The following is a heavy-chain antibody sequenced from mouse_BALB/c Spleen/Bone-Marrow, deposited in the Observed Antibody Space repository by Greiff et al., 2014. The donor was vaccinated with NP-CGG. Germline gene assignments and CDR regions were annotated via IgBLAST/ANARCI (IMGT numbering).Heavy chain of an antibody. D-gene: IGHD2-1*01. V-gene: IGHV1-87*01. CDR3: ARDGNSPAWFAY. Sequence: VQLQESGAELARPGASVKLSCKASGYTFTSYWMQWVKQRPGQGLEWIGAIYPGDGDTRYTQKFKGKATLTADKSSSTAYMQLSSLASEDSAVYYCARDGNSPAWFAYWGQGTLVTVSA. J-gene: IGHJ3*01. CDR1: GYTFTSYW. CDR2: IYPGDGDT.